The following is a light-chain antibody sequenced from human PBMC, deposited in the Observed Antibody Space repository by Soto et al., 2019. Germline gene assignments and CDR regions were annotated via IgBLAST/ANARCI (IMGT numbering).Light chain of an antibody. CDR2: DVS. Sequence: IVFTQSPGTLSLYPGDRGTLSFRASQNIPDTYLAWYQQKPGQAPSLLIYDVSTRAPGIPDRLSGSGSGTDFTLTISSLEPEDFAVYYCQQRSNWPITFGQGTRLEIK. V-gene: IGKV3D-20*02. CDR1: QNIPDTY. J-gene: IGKJ5*01. CDR3: QQRSNWPIT.